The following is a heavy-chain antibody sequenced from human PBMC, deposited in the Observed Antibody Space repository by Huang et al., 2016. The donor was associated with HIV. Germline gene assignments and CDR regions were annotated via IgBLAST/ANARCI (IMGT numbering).Heavy chain of an antibody. CDR2: MYYGGST. V-gene: IGHV4-39*01. CDR3: VRHRPNYDFWSGYYPYFDD. D-gene: IGHD3-3*01. CDR1: GGSFSSSFYS. J-gene: IGHJ4*02. Sequence: QVQLQESGRGLVKPSETLSLTCTVSGGSFSSSFYSWGWIRQSPGKGLEWIGSMYYGGSTYYNPSLKSRVTRSADTSNSQFSLKWTSVTAADSAVYYCVRHRPNYDFWSGYYPYFDDWGQGTLVTVSS.